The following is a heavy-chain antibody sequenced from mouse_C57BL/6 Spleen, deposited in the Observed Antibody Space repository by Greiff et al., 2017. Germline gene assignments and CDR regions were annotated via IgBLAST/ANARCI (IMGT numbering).Heavy chain of an antibody. CDR3: ARSYGDGYAMDY. CDR2: IDPGNGST. V-gene: IGHV1-77*01. Sequence: VQLQQSGAELVKPGASVKISCTASGFTITDYYINWVKQRPGQGLEWIGKIDPGNGSTKYYEKFKGKATLTADKSSSTAYMQLSSLTSTDSAVYFCARSYGDGYAMDYWGQGTSVTVSS. D-gene: IGHD2-13*01. CDR1: GFTITDYY. J-gene: IGHJ4*01.